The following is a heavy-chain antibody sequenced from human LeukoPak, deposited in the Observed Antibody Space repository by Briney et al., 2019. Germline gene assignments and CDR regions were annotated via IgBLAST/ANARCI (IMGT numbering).Heavy chain of an antibody. D-gene: IGHD3-9*01. CDR2: IYYSGTA. V-gene: IGHV4-31*03. Sequence: SQTLSLTCTVSGDSISSGGYYWSWIRHHPGKGLEWIGYIYYSGTAYYNPSLKSRLTISIDMSKNQFSLSLTSVTAADTAVYFCARDGNDDFLTASKGWFDPWGQGTLVTVSS. J-gene: IGHJ5*02. CDR1: GDSISSGGYY. CDR3: ARDGNDDFLTASKGWFDP.